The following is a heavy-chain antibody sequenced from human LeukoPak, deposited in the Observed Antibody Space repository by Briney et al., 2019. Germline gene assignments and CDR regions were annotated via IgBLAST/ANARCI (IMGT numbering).Heavy chain of an antibody. J-gene: IGHJ5*02. CDR1: GFTFSSYW. D-gene: IGHD4-23*01. CDR2: VATDGTGP. Sequence: GGSLRLSCAASGFTFSSYWMHWVRQAPGKGLVWVSRVATDGTGPSYADSVKGRFTISRDNAKNTLYLQMNSLSAEDTAVYYCARDMGPCGGNPGGSWGQGTLVTVSS. V-gene: IGHV3-74*01. CDR3: ARDMGPCGGNPGGS.